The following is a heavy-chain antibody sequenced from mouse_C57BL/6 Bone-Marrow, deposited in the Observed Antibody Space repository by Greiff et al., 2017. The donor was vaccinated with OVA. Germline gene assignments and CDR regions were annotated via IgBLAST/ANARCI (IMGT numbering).Heavy chain of an antibody. V-gene: IGHV1-69*01. D-gene: IGHD2-13*01. CDR1: GYTFTSYW. CDR3: ARGDRWAMDS. CDR2: IDPSDSYT. J-gene: IGHJ4*01. Sequence: VQLQQPGAELVMPGASVKLSCKASGYTFTSYWMHWVKQRPGQGLEWIGEIDPSDSYTNYNQKFQGKSTLTVDKSSSTAYMQLSSLTSEDSAVYYCARGDRWAMDSRGPGTPVTAST.